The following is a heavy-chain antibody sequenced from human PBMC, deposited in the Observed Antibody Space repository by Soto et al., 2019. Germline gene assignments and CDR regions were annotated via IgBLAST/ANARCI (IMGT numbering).Heavy chain of an antibody. J-gene: IGHJ6*02. D-gene: IGHD6-6*01. CDR3: VTAAEYSSSKYYYYGMDV. CDR1: GFTFSSYA. Sequence: LRLSCSASGFTFSSYAMHWVRQAPGKGLEYVSAISSNGGSTYYADSVKGRFTISRDNSKNTLYLQMSSLRAEDTAVYYCVTAAEYSSSKYYYYGMDVWGQGTTVTV. V-gene: IGHV3-64D*08. CDR2: ISSNGGST.